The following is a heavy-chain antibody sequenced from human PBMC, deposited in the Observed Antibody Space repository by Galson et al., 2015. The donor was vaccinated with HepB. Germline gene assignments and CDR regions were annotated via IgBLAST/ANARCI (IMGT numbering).Heavy chain of an antibody. CDR3: ARVNGYVGMVATT. CDR2: IYPGDPDT. J-gene: IGHJ5*02. Sequence: QSGAEVKKPGESLKISCKGSGYTFTTYWIAWVRQMPGKGLEWMGIIYPGDPDTRYSPSFQGQVTISADKSISTAYLQWSSLKASDTAMYYCARVNGYVGMVATTWGQGTLVTVSS. CDR1: GYTFTTYW. D-gene: IGHD5-12*01. V-gene: IGHV5-51*01.